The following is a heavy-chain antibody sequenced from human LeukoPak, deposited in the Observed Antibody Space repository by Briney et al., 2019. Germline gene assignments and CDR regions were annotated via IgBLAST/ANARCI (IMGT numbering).Heavy chain of an antibody. V-gene: IGHV3-30-3*01. D-gene: IGHD1-14*01. CDR1: GFTFSSYA. CDR2: ISYDGSNK. Sequence: PGGSLRLSCAASGFTFSSYAMHWVRQAPGKGLEWVAVISYDGSNKYYADSVKGRFTISRDNSKNTLYLQMNSLRAEDTAVYYCAAAIVEPGQLYYYYGLDVWGQGTTVTVSS. J-gene: IGHJ6*01. CDR3: AAAIVEPGQLYYYYGLDV.